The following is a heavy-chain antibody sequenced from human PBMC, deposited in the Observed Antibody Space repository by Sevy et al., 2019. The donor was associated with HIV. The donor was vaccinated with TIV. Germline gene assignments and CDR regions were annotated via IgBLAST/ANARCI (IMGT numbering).Heavy chain of an antibody. CDR1: GYTLTKLD. Sequence: ASVKVSCKVSGYTLTKLDMHWVRQAPGKGLEWMGGIDAEDGDTYYAQKFQGRVTMTEDTSTDTAYMELSSLRSEDTAVYYCTTMEYYHNIIGSYSGDYWGQGTLVTVSS. J-gene: IGHJ4*02. CDR2: IDAEDGDT. V-gene: IGHV1-24*01. CDR3: TTMEYYHNIIGSYSGDY. D-gene: IGHD3-22*01.